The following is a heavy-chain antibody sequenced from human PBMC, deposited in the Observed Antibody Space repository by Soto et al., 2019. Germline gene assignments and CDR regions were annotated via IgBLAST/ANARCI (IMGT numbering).Heavy chain of an antibody. CDR1: GGSISSYY. J-gene: IGHJ6*02. Sequence: QVQLQESGPGLVKPSETLSLTCTVSGGSISSYYWSWIRQPPGKGLEWIGYIYYSGSTNYNPSLKRRLTIAVDTSKNQFSLKLSSVTAADTAVYYCARRYSSSMDVWGQGTTVTVSS. CDR3: ARRYSSSMDV. D-gene: IGHD6-13*01. V-gene: IGHV4-59*08. CDR2: IYYSGST.